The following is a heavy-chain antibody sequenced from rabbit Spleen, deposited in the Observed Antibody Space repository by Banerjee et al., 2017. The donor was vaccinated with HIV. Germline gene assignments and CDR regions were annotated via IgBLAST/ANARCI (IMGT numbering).Heavy chain of an antibody. V-gene: IGHV1S40*01. CDR1: GVSFSSSSY. CDR2: IDTGSSGFT. Sequence: QSLEESGGDLVKPGASLTLTCTASGVSFSSSSYMCWVRQAPGKGLEWIACIDTGSSGFTYFATWAKGRFTISTTSSTTVTLQMTSLTAADTATYFCARDLAGAIGWNFYLWGPGTLVTVS. J-gene: IGHJ4*01. D-gene: IGHD4-1*01. CDR3: ARDLAGAIGWNFYL.